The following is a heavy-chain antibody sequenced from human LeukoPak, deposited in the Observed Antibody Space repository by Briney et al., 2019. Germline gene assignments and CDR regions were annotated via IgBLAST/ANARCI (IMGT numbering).Heavy chain of an antibody. CDR2: IYTSGST. CDR3: VGDYGGNLCHH. D-gene: IGHD4/OR15-4a*01. Sequence: SETLSLTCTVSGGSISGYYWSWIRQPAGKGLEWIGRIYTSGSTNYNPSLKSRVTMSVDTSKNQFSLKVSSVTAADTAVYYCVGDYGGNLCHHWGQGTLVTVSS. V-gene: IGHV4-4*07. CDR1: GGSISGYY. J-gene: IGHJ5*02.